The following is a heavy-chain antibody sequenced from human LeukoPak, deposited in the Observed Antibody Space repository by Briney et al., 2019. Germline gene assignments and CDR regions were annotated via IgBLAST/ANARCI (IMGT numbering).Heavy chain of an antibody. CDR3: ARSQGHRLLNYYSYYMDV. Sequence: ASVKVSCKASGYTFTTQYIHWVRQAPGQGLEWMGVINPRNGSTSYGQKFQGRVTMTRDTSTSTVYMELSSLRSEDTAVYYCARSQGHRLLNYYSYYMDVWGKGTTVTVSS. J-gene: IGHJ6*03. D-gene: IGHD2-15*01. V-gene: IGHV1-46*01. CDR2: INPRNGST. CDR1: GYTFTTQY.